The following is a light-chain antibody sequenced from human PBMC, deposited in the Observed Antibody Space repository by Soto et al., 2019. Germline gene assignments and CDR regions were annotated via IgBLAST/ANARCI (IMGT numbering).Light chain of an antibody. CDR1: QSVNRY. V-gene: IGKV3-11*01. Sequence: EIVLTQSPATLSLSPGERATLSCWASQSVNRYLVWYQQKPGQATRLIMYDASKRANGIPARFSGSGSGTDFTLTISSLEPEDFAVYDCQQYNSWHPITFGQGTRLEIK. CDR2: DAS. CDR3: QQYNSWHPIT. J-gene: IGKJ5*01.